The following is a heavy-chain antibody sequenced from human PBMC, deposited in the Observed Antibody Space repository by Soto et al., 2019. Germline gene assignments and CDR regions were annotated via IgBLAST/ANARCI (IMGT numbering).Heavy chain of an antibody. V-gene: IGHV4-59*01. J-gene: IGHJ6*02. D-gene: IGHD6-19*01. Sequence: SETLSLTCTVSGGSISSYYWSWIRQPPGKGLEWIGYIYYSGSTNYNPSLKSRVTISVDTSKNQFSLKLSSVTAADTAVYYCARDYGSEDYYGMDVWGQGTTVTVSS. CDR3: ARDYGSEDYYGMDV. CDR2: IYYSGST. CDR1: GGSISSYY.